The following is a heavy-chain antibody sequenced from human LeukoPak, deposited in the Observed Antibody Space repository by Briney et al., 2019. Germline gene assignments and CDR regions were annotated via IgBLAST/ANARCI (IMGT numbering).Heavy chain of an antibody. CDR1: EYTFTSYA. CDR2: INTNTGNP. V-gene: IGHV7-4-1*02. CDR3: ARAIYYYDSSGYYIFDY. Sequence: ASVKVSCKASEYTFTSYAMNWVRQAPGQGLEWMGWINTNTGNPTYAQGFTGRFVFSLDTSVSTAYLQISSLKAEDTAVYYCARAIYYYDSSGYYIFDYWGQGTLVTVSS. D-gene: IGHD3-22*01. J-gene: IGHJ4*02.